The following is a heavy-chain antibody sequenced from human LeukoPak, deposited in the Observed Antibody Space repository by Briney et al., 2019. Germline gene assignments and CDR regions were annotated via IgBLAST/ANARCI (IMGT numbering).Heavy chain of an antibody. Sequence: PGGSLRLSCAASGFTFSDYAMHWVRQAPGKELEYVSAISSNGGSIHYANSVKGRFTISRDNSKNTLYLQMNSLRAEDTAVYYCAKDLHYGSADYWGQGTLVTVSS. J-gene: IGHJ4*02. CDR2: ISSNGGSI. D-gene: IGHD3-10*01. CDR3: AKDLHYGSADY. V-gene: IGHV3-64*01. CDR1: GFTFSDYA.